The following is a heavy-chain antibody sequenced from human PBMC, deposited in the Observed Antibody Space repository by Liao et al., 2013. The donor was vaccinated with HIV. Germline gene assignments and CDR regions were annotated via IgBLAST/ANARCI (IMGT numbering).Heavy chain of an antibody. CDR3: ATGPPPNDAFDI. CDR2: IYHTGST. CDR1: GGSMTGYH. J-gene: IGHJ3*02. V-gene: IGHV4-59*01. Sequence: QVQLQESGPGLVKPSETLSLTCNVSGGSMTGYHWSWVRQPPGKGLEWIGYIYHTGSTNYNPSLKSRVTISVDTSRNQFSLKLSSMTAADTAVYYCATGPPPNDAFDIWGPGTMVTVSS. D-gene: IGHD7-27*01.